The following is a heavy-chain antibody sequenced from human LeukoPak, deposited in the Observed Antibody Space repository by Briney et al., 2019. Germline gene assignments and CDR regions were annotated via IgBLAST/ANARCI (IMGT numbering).Heavy chain of an antibody. D-gene: IGHD4-17*01. Sequence: GGSLRLACAASGFTFSSYAMSWVRQSPGKGLEWVSAIGGNGGTTYYADSVKGRFTISRDNSKNTLYLQMNSLSAEDTAVYYCSKDRGGTYGDYFDYWGQGTLVTVSS. CDR2: IGGNGGTT. J-gene: IGHJ4*02. V-gene: IGHV3-23*01. CDR3: SKDRGGTYGDYFDY. CDR1: GFTFSSYA.